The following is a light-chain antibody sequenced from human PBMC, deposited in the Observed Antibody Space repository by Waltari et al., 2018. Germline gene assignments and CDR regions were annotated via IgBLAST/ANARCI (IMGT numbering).Light chain of an antibody. Sequence: QSVLTQPPSATGTPGQGVTISCSGSSSIIGKNTRRRYQQLPGTAPKLVIYFNDKRPSGVPDRFSGSKSGPSASLAISGLQSEDEADFHCAVWDDSLNGLIFGGGTKLTVL. CDR3: AVWDDSLNGLI. J-gene: IGLJ2*01. V-gene: IGLV1-44*01. CDR2: FND. CDR1: SSIIGKNT.